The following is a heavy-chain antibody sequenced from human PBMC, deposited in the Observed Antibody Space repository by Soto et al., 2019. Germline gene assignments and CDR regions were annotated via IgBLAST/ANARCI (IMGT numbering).Heavy chain of an antibody. V-gene: IGHV3-66*01. CDR3: AREMAPLGRPADY. CDR2: IYSGGST. Sequence: PGGSLRLSCAASGFTVSSNYMSWVRQAPGKGLEWVSVIYSGGSTYYADSVKGRFTISRDNSKNTLYLQMNSLRAEDTAVYYCAREMAPLGRPADYWGQGTLVTVSS. J-gene: IGHJ4*02. CDR1: GFTVSSNY. D-gene: IGHD2-8*01.